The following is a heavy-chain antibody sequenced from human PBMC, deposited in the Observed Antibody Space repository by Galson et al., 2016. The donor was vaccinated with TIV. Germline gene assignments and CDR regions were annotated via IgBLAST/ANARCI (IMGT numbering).Heavy chain of an antibody. V-gene: IGHV4-59*08. CDR3: ARLDSSGWYSVDY. CDR1: GGSISSYY. Sequence: LSLTCTVSGGSISSYYWSWIRQPPGKGLEWIGYIFYSGSTFYNASLKSRVAISVDTSKNQFSLKLRSVTAADTAVYYCARLDSSGWYSVDYWGQGNMVIVSS. CDR2: IFYSGST. J-gene: IGHJ4*02. D-gene: IGHD6-19*01.